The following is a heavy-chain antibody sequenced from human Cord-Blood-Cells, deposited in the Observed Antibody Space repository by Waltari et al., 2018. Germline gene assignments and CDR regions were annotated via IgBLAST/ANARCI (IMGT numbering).Heavy chain of an antibody. J-gene: IGHJ4*02. CDR2: IIPIFGTA. D-gene: IGHD2-8*02. CDR3: ARYDCTGGVCYYYFDY. CDR1: GGTFSSYA. V-gene: IGHV1-69*06. Sequence: QVQLVQSGAEVKKPGSSVKVSCKASGGTFSSYAIRWVRQAPGQGLEWMGGIIPIFGTANYAQKFQGRVTITADKSTSTAYMELSSLRSEDTAVYYCARYDCTGGVCYYYFDYWGQGTLVTVSS.